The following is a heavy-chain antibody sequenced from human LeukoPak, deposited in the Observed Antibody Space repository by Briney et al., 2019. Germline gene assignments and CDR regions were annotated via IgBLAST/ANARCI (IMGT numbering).Heavy chain of an antibody. J-gene: IGHJ3*02. V-gene: IGHV1-46*01. D-gene: IGHD3-22*01. Sequence: ASVKVSCKASGYTFTSYYLHWVRQAPGQGLEWMGVINPSGSSTTYAQKFQGRVTMTRDTSTSTVYMELSSLRSEDTAVYYCASGGLYDNRGYIEADAFDNWGQGTMVTVSS. CDR3: ASGGLYDNRGYIEADAFDN. CDR1: GYTFTSYY. CDR2: INPSGSST.